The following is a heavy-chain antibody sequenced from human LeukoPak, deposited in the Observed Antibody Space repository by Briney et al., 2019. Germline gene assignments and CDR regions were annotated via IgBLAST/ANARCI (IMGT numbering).Heavy chain of an antibody. CDR2: IEGDGSRT. CDR1: GFTLGDFW. J-gene: IGHJ3*02. CDR3: TRDFRYVAFDI. D-gene: IGHD2-2*01. V-gene: IGHV3-74*01. Sequence: PGGSLRLSCAASGFTLGDFWVFWVRQAPGKGLEWVSRIEGDGSRTNTADSVKDRFTISRDNAKNTVYLQMNSLRVEDTAVYYCTRDFRYVAFDIWGQGTMVTVSS.